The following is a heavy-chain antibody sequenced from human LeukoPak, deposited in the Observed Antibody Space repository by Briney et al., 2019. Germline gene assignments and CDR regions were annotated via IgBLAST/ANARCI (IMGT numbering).Heavy chain of an antibody. J-gene: IGHJ4*02. V-gene: IGHV3-7*03. CDR1: GFTFSSYW. Sequence: GGSLRLSCAASGFTFSSYWMSWVRQAPGKGLEWVANIKQDGSEKYYVDSVKGRFTISRDNSKNTLYLQMNSLRAEDAAVYYCAKARGMTTVTTVDYWGQGTLVTVSS. CDR2: IKQDGSEK. D-gene: IGHD4-17*01. CDR3: AKARGMTTVTTVDY.